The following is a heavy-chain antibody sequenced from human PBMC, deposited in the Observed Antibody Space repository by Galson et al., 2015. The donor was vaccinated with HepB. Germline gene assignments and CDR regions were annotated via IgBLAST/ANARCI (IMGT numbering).Heavy chain of an antibody. CDR3: AKDTSTMIPLGLAFDI. J-gene: IGHJ3*02. D-gene: IGHD3-22*01. Sequence: SLRLSCAASGFTFSSYGMHWVRQAPGKGLEWVAVISYDGSNKYYADSVKGRFTISRDNSKNTLYLQMNSLRAEDTAVYYCAKDTSTMIPLGLAFDIWGQGTMDTVSS. CDR2: ISYDGSNK. CDR1: GFTFSSYG. V-gene: IGHV3-30*18.